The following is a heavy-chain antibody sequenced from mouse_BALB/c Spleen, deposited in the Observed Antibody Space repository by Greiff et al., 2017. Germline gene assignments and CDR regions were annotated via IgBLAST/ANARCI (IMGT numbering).Heavy chain of an antibody. J-gene: IGHJ2*01. CDR1: GYAFSSYW. V-gene: IGHV1-37*01. Sequence: VQLQQSGAELVRPGSSVKISCKASGYAFSSYWMNWVKQRPGQGLEWIGRINPYNGDTFYNQKFKGKATLTVDKSSSTAHMELLSLTSEDSAVYYCGREGDRYGFDYWGQGTTLTVSS. D-gene: IGHD2-14*01. CDR3: GREGDRYGFDY. CDR2: INPYNGDT.